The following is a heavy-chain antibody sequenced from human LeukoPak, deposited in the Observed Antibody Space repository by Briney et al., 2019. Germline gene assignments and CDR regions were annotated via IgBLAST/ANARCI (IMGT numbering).Heavy chain of an antibody. Sequence: GGSLRLSCAASEFPFSGYSMNWVRQAPGKGLEWVSSITSSSYIYYAASVKGRFTISRDNAKNSLYLQMNSLRADDTAVYYCAREAGSGVGLGKGSSFYYYYYYYMDVWGKGTTVTVSS. CDR2: ITSSSYI. CDR3: AREAGSGVGLGKGSSFYYYYYYYMDV. J-gene: IGHJ6*03. D-gene: IGHD3-3*01. CDR1: EFPFSGYS. V-gene: IGHV3-21*01.